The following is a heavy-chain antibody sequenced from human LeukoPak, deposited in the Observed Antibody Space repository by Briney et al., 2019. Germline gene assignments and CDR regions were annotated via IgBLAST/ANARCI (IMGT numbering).Heavy chain of an antibody. CDR2: IWYDGSNK. J-gene: IGHJ4*02. CDR1: GFTFSDHG. Sequence: GVSLRLSCTASGFTFSDHGMHWVRQPPGKGLEWVAIIWYDGSNKTYEDSVKGRFTISRDNSKNTLYLQMNSLRAEDTAVYYCARGVDYYENSGTIDYWGQGTLVTVSS. CDR3: ARGVDYYENSGTIDY. V-gene: IGHV3-33*01. D-gene: IGHD3-22*01.